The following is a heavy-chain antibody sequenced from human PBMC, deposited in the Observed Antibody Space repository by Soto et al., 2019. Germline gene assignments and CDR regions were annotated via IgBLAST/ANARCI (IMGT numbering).Heavy chain of an antibody. CDR3: ARASGYSSSWRRGMDV. J-gene: IGHJ6*02. CDR1: GGSISSSNW. Sequence: QVQLQESGPGLVKPSGTLSLTCAVSGGSISSSNWWSWVRQPPGKGLEWIGEIYHSGSTNYNPSLKSRVTTSVDKPKNQFPLKLSSVTAADTAVYYCARASGYSSSWRRGMDVWGQGTTVTVSS. D-gene: IGHD6-13*01. V-gene: IGHV4-4*02. CDR2: IYHSGST.